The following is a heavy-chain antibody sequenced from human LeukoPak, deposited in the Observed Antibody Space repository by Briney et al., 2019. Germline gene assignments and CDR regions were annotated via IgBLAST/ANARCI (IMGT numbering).Heavy chain of an antibody. CDR3: ASPAGGNHDAFDI. D-gene: IGHD4-23*01. CDR1: GYTFTSYY. V-gene: IGHV1-2*02. CDR2: INPNSGGT. Sequence: ASVKLSCKASGYTFTSYYMHWVRQAPGQGLEWMGWINPNSGGTNYAQKFQGRVTMTRDTSISTAYMELSRLRSDDTAVYYCASPAGGNHDAFDIWGQGTMVTVSS. J-gene: IGHJ3*02.